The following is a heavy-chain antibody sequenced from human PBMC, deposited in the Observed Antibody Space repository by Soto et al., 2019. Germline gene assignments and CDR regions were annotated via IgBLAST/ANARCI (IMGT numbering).Heavy chain of an antibody. D-gene: IGHD6-13*01. CDR3: AKGIAAAGWNDAFDI. CDR2: ISYDGSNK. J-gene: IGHJ3*02. V-gene: IGHV3-30*18. CDR1: GLTFSSYG. Sequence: GGSLRLSCAASGLTFSSYGMHWVRQAPGKGLEWVAVISYDGSNKYYADSVKGRFTISRDNSKNTLYLQMNSLRAEDTAVYYCAKGIAAAGWNDAFDIWGQGTMVTVSS.